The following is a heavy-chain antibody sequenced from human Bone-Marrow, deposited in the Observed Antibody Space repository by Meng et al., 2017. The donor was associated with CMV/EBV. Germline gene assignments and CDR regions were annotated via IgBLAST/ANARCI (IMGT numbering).Heavy chain of an antibody. J-gene: IGHJ4*02. CDR3: ANDRYCSSTSCYTGLDY. CDR1: TFSSYG. Sequence: TFSSYGMHWGRQAPGKGLEWVAFIRYDGSNKYYADSVKGRFTISRDNSKNTLYLQMNSLRAEDTAVYYCANDRYCSSTSCYTGLDYWGQGTLVTVSS. D-gene: IGHD2-2*02. V-gene: IGHV3-30*02. CDR2: IRYDGSNK.